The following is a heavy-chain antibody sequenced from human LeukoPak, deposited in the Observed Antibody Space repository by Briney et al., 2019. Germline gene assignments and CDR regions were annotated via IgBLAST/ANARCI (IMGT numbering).Heavy chain of an antibody. CDR1: GFTFSSYW. V-gene: IGHV3-48*01. Sequence: GGSLRLSCAASGFTFSSYWMHWVRQAPGKGLEWVSYISSSSSTIYYADSVKGRFTISRDNAKNSLYLQMNSLRAEDTAVYYCAGGGITTTSDDAFDIWGQGTMVTVSS. D-gene: IGHD3-10*01. CDR3: AGGGITTTSDDAFDI. J-gene: IGHJ3*02. CDR2: ISSSSSTI.